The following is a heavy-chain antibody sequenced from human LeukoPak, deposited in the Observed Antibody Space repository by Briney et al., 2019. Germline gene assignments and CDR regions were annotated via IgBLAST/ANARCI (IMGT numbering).Heavy chain of an antibody. V-gene: IGHV3-53*01. CDR3: ASAGSSPAAAPQIYYYYGMDV. CDR1: GFTVSSNY. Sequence: PGGSLRLSCAASGFTVSSNYMSWVRQAPGKGLEWVSVIYSGGSTYYADSVKGRFTISRDNSKNTLYLQMNSLRAEDTAVYYCASAGSSPAAAPQIYYYYGMDVWGQGTTVTVSS. CDR2: IYSGGST. J-gene: IGHJ6*02. D-gene: IGHD2-2*01.